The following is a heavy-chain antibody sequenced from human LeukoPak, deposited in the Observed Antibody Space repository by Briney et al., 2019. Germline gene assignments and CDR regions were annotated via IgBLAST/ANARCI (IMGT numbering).Heavy chain of an antibody. V-gene: IGHV4-38-2*02. Sequence: SETLSLTCTVSGYSISSGYYRGWIRQPPGKGLEWIGSIYHSGSTYYNPSLKSRVTISVDTSKNQFSLKLSSVTAADTAVYYCARGTGGFDYWGQGTLVTVSS. CDR1: GYSISSGYY. CDR2: IYHSGST. D-gene: IGHD7-27*01. CDR3: ARGTGGFDY. J-gene: IGHJ4*02.